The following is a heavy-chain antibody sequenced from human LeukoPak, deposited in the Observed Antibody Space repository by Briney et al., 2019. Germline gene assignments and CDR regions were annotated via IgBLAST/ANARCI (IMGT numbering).Heavy chain of an antibody. CDR1: GGTFSSYA. Sequence: GASVKVSCKASGGTFSSYAISWVRQAPGQGLEWMGRIIPILGIANYAQKFQGRVTITADKSTSTAYMELSSLRSEDTAVYYCARDSGGVRTNAWDDYWGQGTLVTVSS. V-gene: IGHV1-69*04. J-gene: IGHJ4*02. D-gene: IGHD2-8*01. CDR2: IIPILGIA. CDR3: ARDSGGVRTNAWDDY.